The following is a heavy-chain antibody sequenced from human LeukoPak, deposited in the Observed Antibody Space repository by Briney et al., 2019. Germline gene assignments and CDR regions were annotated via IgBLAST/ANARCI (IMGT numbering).Heavy chain of an antibody. Sequence: GESLKISCKGSGYPFTNYWIAWVRQMPGKGLEWMGMIYPGDSDSRYSPSFQGQVTFSANKSISTAYLQWSSLKASDSAMYYCVRESGYSSGWYPYWGQGTLVTVSS. CDR1: GYPFTNYW. J-gene: IGHJ4*02. CDR3: VRESGYSSGWYPY. V-gene: IGHV5-51*01. CDR2: IYPGDSDS. D-gene: IGHD6-19*01.